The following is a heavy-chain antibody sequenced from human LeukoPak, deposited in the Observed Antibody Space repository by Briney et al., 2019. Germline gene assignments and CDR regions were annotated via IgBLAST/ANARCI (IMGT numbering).Heavy chain of an antibody. CDR3: ARDLGPTATTDVGWFDP. J-gene: IGHJ5*02. CDR2: ISAYNGNT. V-gene: IGHV1-18*01. Sequence: ASVKVSCKASGYTFTSYGISWVRQAPGQGLEWMGWISAYNGNTNYAQKLQGRVAMTTDTSTSTAYMELRSLRSDDTAVYYCARDLGPTATTDVGWFDPWGQGTLVTVSS. CDR1: GYTFTSYG. D-gene: IGHD4-17*01.